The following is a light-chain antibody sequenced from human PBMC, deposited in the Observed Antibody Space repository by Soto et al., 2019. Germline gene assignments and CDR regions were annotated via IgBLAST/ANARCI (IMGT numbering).Light chain of an antibody. CDR2: TSG. CDR3: QQSYSIPYT. CDR1: QRITTY. Sequence: IQLTPSPSSLSASVGDSVTITCRASQRITTYLNRYQQKPGKTPKLLISTSGTLQRGVPSRFSGSGSGTDFTLTITALRPEDFATYFCQQSYSIPYTFGQGTKLEIK. V-gene: IGKV1-39*01. J-gene: IGKJ2*01.